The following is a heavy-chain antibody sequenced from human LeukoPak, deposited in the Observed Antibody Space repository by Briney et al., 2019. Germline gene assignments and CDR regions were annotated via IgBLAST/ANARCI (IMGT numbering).Heavy chain of an antibody. V-gene: IGHV1-69*04. CDR1: GGTFSSYA. CDR3: ASTPTVATILFDY. D-gene: IGHD5-12*01. CDR2: IIPILGIA. Sequence: GASVKVSCKASGGTFSSYAIIWVRQAPGQGLEWMGRIIPILGIANYAQKFQGRVTITADKSTSTAYIELSSLRSEDTAVYYCASTPTVATILFDYWGQGTLVTVSS. J-gene: IGHJ4*02.